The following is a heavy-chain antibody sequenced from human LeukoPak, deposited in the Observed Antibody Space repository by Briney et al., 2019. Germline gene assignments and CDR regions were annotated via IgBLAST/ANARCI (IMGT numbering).Heavy chain of an antibody. J-gene: IGHJ4*02. CDR1: GGTFSSYA. V-gene: IGHV1-69*06. CDR2: IIPIFGTA. D-gene: IGHD2-2*01. Sequence: SVQVSCKASGGTFSSYAISWVRPAPGQGLEWMGGIIPIFGTANYAQKFQGRVTITADKSTSTAYMELSSLRSEDTAVYYCARGHQLLIDYWGQGTLVTVSS. CDR3: ARGHQLLIDY.